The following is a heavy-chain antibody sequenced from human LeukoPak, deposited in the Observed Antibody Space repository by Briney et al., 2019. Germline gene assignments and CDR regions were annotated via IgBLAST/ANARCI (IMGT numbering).Heavy chain of an antibody. Sequence: GESLKISCKGSGYSFTSYWIGWVRQMSGKGLEWMGIIYPGDSDTRYSPSFQGQVAISADKSISTAYLQWSSLKASDTAMYYCARHVSPPYYRLGSPFDYWGQGTLVTVSS. CDR1: GYSFTSYW. CDR3: ARHVSPPYYRLGSPFDY. D-gene: IGHD3-10*01. J-gene: IGHJ4*02. CDR2: IYPGDSDT. V-gene: IGHV5-51*01.